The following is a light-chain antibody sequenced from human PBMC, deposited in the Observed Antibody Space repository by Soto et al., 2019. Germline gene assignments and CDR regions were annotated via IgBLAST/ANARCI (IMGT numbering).Light chain of an antibody. Sequence: DIQMTQSPSSLSASVGDSVTITCRASQSISNYLNWYQRKPGKAPELLIYAASSLQGGVPSRFSGSGSGTDFTLTISCLQPEDFATYYCQQSYTTPRTFGQGTKVEMK. J-gene: IGKJ1*01. CDR2: AAS. CDR1: QSISNY. V-gene: IGKV1-39*01. CDR3: QQSYTTPRT.